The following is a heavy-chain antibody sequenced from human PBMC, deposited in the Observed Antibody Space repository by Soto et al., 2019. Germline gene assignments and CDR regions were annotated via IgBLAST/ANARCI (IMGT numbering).Heavy chain of an antibody. CDR3: AKIAHFYEDDYFPY. CDR2: IYWNDDK. D-gene: IGHD3-22*01. Sequence: QITLKESGPTLVKPTQTLTLTCTFSGFSLSTSGVAVGWIRHPPGKAPEWLSLIYWNDDKRYSPSLESRLTITKDTSKNQVVFTMNNMDPVDTATYYCAKIAHFYEDDYFPYWGQGALVTVSS. J-gene: IGHJ4*02. CDR1: GFSLSTSGVA. V-gene: IGHV2-5*01.